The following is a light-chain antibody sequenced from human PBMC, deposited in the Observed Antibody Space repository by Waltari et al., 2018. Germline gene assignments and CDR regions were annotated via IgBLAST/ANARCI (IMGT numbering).Light chain of an antibody. CDR1: QSLLYSTGYNY. J-gene: IGKJ3*01. CDR3: MQALDTPLT. Sequence: DIVMTQSPLSLPVTPGEPASISCKSSQSLLYSTGYNYLDWYLQKPGQSPQLLIYLGSYRASGVPDRFSGSGSGTDFTLKISRVEADDVGVYFCMQALDTPLTFGPGTKVDF. V-gene: IGKV2-28*01. CDR2: LGS.